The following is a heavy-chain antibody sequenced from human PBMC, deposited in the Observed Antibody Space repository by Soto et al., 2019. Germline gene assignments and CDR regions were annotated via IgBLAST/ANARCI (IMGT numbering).Heavy chain of an antibody. D-gene: IGHD1-26*01. CDR3: ARSGELLQTFDS. CDR1: GVSFSDYS. J-gene: IGHJ4*02. CDR2: ITGNSEYK. Sequence: PGGSLRLSCVVSGVSFSDYSMNWVRQAPGKGLEWVSLITGNSEYKYYAGSVKGRFTVSRDNAKKSLYLQMNSLTVEDTAVYYCARSGELLQTFDSWGQGTLVTVSS. V-gene: IGHV3-21*01.